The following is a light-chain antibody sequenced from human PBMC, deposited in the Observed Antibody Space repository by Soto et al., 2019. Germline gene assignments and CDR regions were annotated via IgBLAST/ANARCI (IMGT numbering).Light chain of an antibody. V-gene: IGKV3-20*01. Sequence: EIVLTQSPGTLSLSPGERATLSCRASQSVSSSYLAWYQQKPGQAPRLLIYGASSRATGIPDRFSGSGSGTDFTLTISGLEPEDFAVYYCQQYGSAFGQGTKVEIK. CDR1: QSVSSSY. J-gene: IGKJ1*01. CDR3: QQYGSA. CDR2: GAS.